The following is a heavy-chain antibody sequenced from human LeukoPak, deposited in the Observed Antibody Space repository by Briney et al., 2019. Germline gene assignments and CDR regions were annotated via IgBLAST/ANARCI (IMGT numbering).Heavy chain of an antibody. CDR2: IYYSGST. V-gene: IGHV4-39*01. J-gene: IGHJ3*02. Sequence: SETLSLTCTVSGGSISSSSYYWGWIRQPPGKGLEWIGSIYYSGSTYYNPSLKSRVTISVDTSKNQFSLKLSSVTAADTAVYYCAGPTYYYDSSGSFGAFDIWGQGTMVTVSS. CDR3: AGPTYYYDSSGSFGAFDI. CDR1: GGSISSSSYY. D-gene: IGHD3-22*01.